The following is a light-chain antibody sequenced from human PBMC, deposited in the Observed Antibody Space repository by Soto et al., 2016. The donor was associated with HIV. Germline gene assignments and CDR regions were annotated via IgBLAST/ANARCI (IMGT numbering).Light chain of an antibody. CDR3: QVWDSSSDHWV. V-gene: IGLV3-21*03. J-gene: IGLJ3*02. Sequence: SYELTQAPSVSVAPGKTASITCGGNNIGSKSVHWYQQKPGQAPVLVVYDDDDRPSGIPERFSGSSSGNTATLTISRVEIGDEADYYCQVWDSSSDHWVFGGGTKLTVL. CDR2: DDD. CDR1: NIGSKS.